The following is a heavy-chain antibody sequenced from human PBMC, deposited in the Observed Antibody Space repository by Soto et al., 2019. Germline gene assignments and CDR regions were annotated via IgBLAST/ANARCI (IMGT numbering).Heavy chain of an antibody. J-gene: IGHJ6*02. CDR1: GFTFRNYW. D-gene: IGHD3-16*01. CDR3: ASNYAYAEGYYFYGIDV. CDR2: VNTDGDTT. Sequence: EVQLVESGGGLVQPGGSLRLSCAASGFTFRNYWMHWVRQAPGKGLVWVSRVNTDGDTTYYAVSVKGRFTISRDNAKNTLHLQMNSLGAEDTAVYYCASNYAYAEGYYFYGIDVWGQGTTVTVSS. V-gene: IGHV3-74*01.